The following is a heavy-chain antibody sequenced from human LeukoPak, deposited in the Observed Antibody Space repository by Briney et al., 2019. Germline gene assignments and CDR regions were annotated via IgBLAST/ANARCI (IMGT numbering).Heavy chain of an antibody. Sequence: SQTLPLTCAISGDSVSSNSAAWNWTRQSPSRGLEWPGRTYYRSKWYNDYAVSVKSRITINPDTSKNQFSLQLNSVTPEDTAVYYCARDIGEMAPPDYWGQGTLVTVSS. CDR2: TYYRSKWYN. CDR1: GDSVSSNSAA. D-gene: IGHD5-24*01. CDR3: ARDIGEMAPPDY. J-gene: IGHJ4*02. V-gene: IGHV6-1*01.